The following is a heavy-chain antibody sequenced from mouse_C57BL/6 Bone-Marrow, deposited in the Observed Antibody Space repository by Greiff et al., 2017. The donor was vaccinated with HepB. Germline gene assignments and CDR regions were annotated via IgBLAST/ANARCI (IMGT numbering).Heavy chain of an antibody. Sequence: EVKLMESGGGLVQPGGSLSLSCAASGFTFTDYYMSWVRQPPGKALEWLGFIRNKANGYTTEYSASVKGRFTISRDNSQSILYLQMNALRAEGSATYYCARYTTVVARGYWYFDVWGTGTTVTVSS. D-gene: IGHD1-1*01. CDR2: IRNKANGYTT. CDR3: ARYTTVVARGYWYFDV. V-gene: IGHV7-3*01. J-gene: IGHJ1*03. CDR1: GFTFTDYY.